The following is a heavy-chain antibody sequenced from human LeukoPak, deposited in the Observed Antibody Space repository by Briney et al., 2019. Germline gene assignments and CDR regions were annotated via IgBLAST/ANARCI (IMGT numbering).Heavy chain of an antibody. CDR3: AKAVSQYNHHYGVDV. J-gene: IGHJ6*02. Sequence: PGGSLRLSCAVSGFTVSSNHMTWVRQAPGKGLEWVSVIYTSGSTYYADSVKGRFTISRDNSKNTLYLQMESLRAEDTAVYYCAKAVSQYNHHYGVDVWGQGTTVTVSS. V-gene: IGHV3-53*01. CDR2: IYTSGST. D-gene: IGHD1-14*01. CDR1: GFTVSSNH.